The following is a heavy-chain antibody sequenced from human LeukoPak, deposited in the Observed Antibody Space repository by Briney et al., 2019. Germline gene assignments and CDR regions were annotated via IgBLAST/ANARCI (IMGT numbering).Heavy chain of an antibody. V-gene: IGHV3-73*01. CDR1: GFTFSGSA. CDR3: TCIDY. Sequence: GGSLRLAWAAAGFTFSGSAMHWVRQASGKGLEWVGCIRSKANSYATGCAASVKGRFAISRDDSKHTAYLQMNSLKTEDTAVCYCTCIDYWGQGTLVTVSS. D-gene: IGHD2-21*01. CDR2: IRSKANSYAT. J-gene: IGHJ4*02.